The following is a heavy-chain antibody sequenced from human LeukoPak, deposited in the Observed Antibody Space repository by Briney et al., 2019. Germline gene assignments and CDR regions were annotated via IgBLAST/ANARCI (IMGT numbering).Heavy chain of an antibody. Sequence: SETLSLTCAVYGGSFSGYYWSWIRQPPGKGLEWIGEINHSGSTNYNPSLKSRVTISVDTSKNQFSLKLSSVTAADTAVYYCARHWTYYNYVWGSYRPYYFDYWGQGALVTVSS. CDR2: INHSGST. J-gene: IGHJ4*02. CDR1: GGSFSGYY. V-gene: IGHV4-34*01. CDR3: ARHWTYYNYVWGSYRPYYFDY. D-gene: IGHD3-16*02.